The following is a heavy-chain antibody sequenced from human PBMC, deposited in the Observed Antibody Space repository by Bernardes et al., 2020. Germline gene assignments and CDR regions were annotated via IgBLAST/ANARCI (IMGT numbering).Heavy chain of an antibody. V-gene: IGHV3-33*01. CDR1: GFTFSSYG. Sequence: GGSLRLSCAASGFTFSSYGMHWVRQAPGKGLEWVAVIWYDGSNKYYADSVKGRFTISRDNSKNTLYLQMNSLRAEDTAVYYCARDIWGLHLGELSSGGFDYWGQGTLVTVSS. CDR3: ARDIWGLHLGELSSGGFDY. CDR2: IWYDGSNK. J-gene: IGHJ4*02. D-gene: IGHD3-16*02.